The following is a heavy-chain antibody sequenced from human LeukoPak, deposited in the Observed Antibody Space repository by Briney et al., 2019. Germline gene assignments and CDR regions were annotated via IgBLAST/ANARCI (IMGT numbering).Heavy chain of an antibody. CDR2: FYTTGNT. CDR1: GDSISSYH. D-gene: IGHD4-23*01. V-gene: IGHV4-4*07. Sequence: SETLSLTCTVSGDSISSYHWSWIRLPAGKGLEWIGHFYTTGNTNYNPSLKSRVTMSVDTSKNQFSLKLSSVTAADTAVYYCAGSLGKGYYFDSWGQGTLVTVSS. CDR3: AGSLGKGYYFDS. J-gene: IGHJ4*02.